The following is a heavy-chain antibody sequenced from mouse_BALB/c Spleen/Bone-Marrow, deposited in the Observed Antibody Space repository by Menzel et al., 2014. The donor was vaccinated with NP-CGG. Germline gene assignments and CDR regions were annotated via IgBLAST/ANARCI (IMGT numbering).Heavy chain of an antibody. J-gene: IGHJ4*01. CDR1: GFDFSRYW. CDR3: ARLGYYGAMDY. CDR2: INPDSSTI. D-gene: IGHD1-1*01. V-gene: IGHV4-1*02. Sequence: EVQLVESGGGLVQPGGSLKLSRAASGFDFSRYWMSWVRQAPGKGLEWIGEINPDSSTINYTPPLKDKFIISRDNAKNTLYLQMSKVRSEDTALYYCARLGYYGAMDYWGQGTSVTVSS.